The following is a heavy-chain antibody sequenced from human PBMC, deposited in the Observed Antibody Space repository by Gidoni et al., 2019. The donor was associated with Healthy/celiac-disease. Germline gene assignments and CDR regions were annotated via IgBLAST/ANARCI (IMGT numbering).Heavy chain of an antibody. V-gene: IGHV1-69*04. J-gene: IGHJ6*02. Sequence: QVQLVQSGAEVKKPGSSVKVSCKASGGTFSSYAISWVRQAPGQGLEWLGRIIPILGIANYAQKFQGRVTITADKSTSTAYMELSSLRSEDTAVYYCARDSGYSYGPYYGMDVWGQGTTVTVSS. CDR1: GGTFSSYA. CDR3: ARDSGYSYGPYYGMDV. CDR2: IIPILGIA. D-gene: IGHD5-18*01.